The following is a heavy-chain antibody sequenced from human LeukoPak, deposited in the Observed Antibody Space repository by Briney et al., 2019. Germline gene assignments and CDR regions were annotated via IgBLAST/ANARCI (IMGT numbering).Heavy chain of an antibody. Sequence: GGSLRLSCAASGFIFSNYAMNWVRQAPGKGLEWVAVIWYDGSNKYYADSVKGRFTISRDNSKNTLYLQMNSLRAEDTAVYYCASHYYYDSSGYYSDYWGQGTLVTVSS. CDR3: ASHYYYDSSGYYSDY. CDR1: GFIFSNYA. D-gene: IGHD3-22*01. J-gene: IGHJ4*02. CDR2: IWYDGSNK. V-gene: IGHV3-33*08.